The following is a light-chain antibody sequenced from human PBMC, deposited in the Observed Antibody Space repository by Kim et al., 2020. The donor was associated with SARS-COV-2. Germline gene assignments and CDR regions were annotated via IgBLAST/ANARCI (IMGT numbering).Light chain of an antibody. CDR3: QAWDSSNVV. J-gene: IGLJ2*01. CDR1: KLGDKY. CDR2: QDS. Sequence: VAPGQTASITCSGDKLGDKYACWYQQKPGQSPVLVIYQDSKRPSGIPERFSGSNSGNTATLTISGTQAMDEADYYCQAWDSSNVVFGGGTQLTVL. V-gene: IGLV3-1*01.